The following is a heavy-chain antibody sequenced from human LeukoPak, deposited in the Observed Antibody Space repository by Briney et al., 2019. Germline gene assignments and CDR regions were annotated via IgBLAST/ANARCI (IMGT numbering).Heavy chain of an antibody. CDR1: GFTFSRYG. CDR2: IWNDGTNK. Sequence: GGSLRLSCAAPGFTFSRYGMHWVRQAPGKGLEWVAVIWNDGTNKYYADSVKGRFTISRDNSKNTLYLQMNSLRAEDTAVYYCARGIVGYYPDYFDYWGQGTLVTVSS. CDR3: ARGIVGYYPDYFDY. V-gene: IGHV3-33*01. D-gene: IGHD1-26*01. J-gene: IGHJ4*02.